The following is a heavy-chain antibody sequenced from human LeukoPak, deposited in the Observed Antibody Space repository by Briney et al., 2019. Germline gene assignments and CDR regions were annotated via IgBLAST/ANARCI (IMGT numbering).Heavy chain of an antibody. J-gene: IGHJ6*03. V-gene: IGHV3-30*04. D-gene: IGHD6-19*01. CDR1: GFTFSSYA. CDR2: TSHDETTK. Sequence: GGSLRLSCAASGFTFSSYAMHWVRQAPGKGLEWVAVTSHDETTKYYADSVKGRFTISRDNSKNTLYLQMNSLRAEDTAVYFCAREVVGQQWLVSMDVWGKGTTVTISS. CDR3: AREVVGQQWLVSMDV.